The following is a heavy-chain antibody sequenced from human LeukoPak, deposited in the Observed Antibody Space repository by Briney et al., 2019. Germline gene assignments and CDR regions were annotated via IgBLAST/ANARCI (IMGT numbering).Heavy chain of an antibody. D-gene: IGHD6-6*01. CDR3: ARKDGDY. J-gene: IGHJ4*02. CDR1: GASITSFH. V-gene: IGHV4-4*07. Sequence: PSETLSLTCAVSGASITSFHWTWFRQPAGRGLEWIGLIYTSGSTLYNPSLQSRVAMSVDVTKNQLSQKLSYVTAADAATYYCARKDGDYWGQGTLVTVSS. CDR2: IYTSGST.